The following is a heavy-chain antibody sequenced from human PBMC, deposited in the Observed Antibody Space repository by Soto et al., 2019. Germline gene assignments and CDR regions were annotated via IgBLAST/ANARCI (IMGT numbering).Heavy chain of an antibody. CDR2: ISGSGGST. CDR1: GFTFSSYA. D-gene: IGHD6-13*01. V-gene: IGHV3-23*01. J-gene: IGHJ4*02. Sequence: EVQLLESGGGLVQPGGSLRLSCAASGFTFSSYAMSWVRQAPGKGLEWVSAISGSGGSTYYADSVKGRFTISRDNSKNTLYPQMNDLRDEDRAVYYCAKENGDCSSWFEFDVWGQGTLVTVSS. CDR3: AKENGDCSSWFEFDV.